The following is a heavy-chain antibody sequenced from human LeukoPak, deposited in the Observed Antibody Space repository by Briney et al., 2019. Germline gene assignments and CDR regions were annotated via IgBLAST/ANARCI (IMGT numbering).Heavy chain of an antibody. CDR2: IYTSGST. CDR1: GGSISSYY. CDR3: ARELRFLEWLRRFDP. D-gene: IGHD3-3*01. V-gene: IGHV4-4*07. J-gene: IGHJ5*02. Sequence: PSETLCLTCTVSGGSISSYYWSWIRQPAGKGLEWIGRIYTSGSTNYNPSLESRVTMSVDTSKNQFSLKLSSVTAADTAVYYCARELRFLEWLRRFDPWGQGTLVTVSS.